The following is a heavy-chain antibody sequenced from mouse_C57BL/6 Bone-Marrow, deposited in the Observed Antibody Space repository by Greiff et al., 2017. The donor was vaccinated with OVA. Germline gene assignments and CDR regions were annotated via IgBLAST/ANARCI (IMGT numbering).Heavy chain of an antibody. D-gene: IGHD2-10*02. J-gene: IGHJ2*01. CDR1: GYAFTNYL. CDR3: ARKGYGNY. CDR2: INPGSGGT. V-gene: IGHV1-54*01. Sequence: QVQLQQSGAELVRPGTSVKVSCKASGYAFTNYLIEWVKQRPGQGLEWIGVINPGSGGTNYNEKFKGKATLTADKSSSTAYMQLSSLTSEDSAVYCCARKGYGNYWGQGTTLTVSS.